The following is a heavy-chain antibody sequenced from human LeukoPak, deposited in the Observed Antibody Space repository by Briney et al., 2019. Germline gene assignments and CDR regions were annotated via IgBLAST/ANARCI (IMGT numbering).Heavy chain of an antibody. Sequence: ASVKVSCKVSGYTLTELSLHWVRQAPGKGLEWMGGFDPEDGETIYAQKFQGRVTMTEDTSTDTAYMELSSLRSEDTAVYYCARAPHYDILTGYFGYWGQGTLATVSS. CDR2: FDPEDGET. CDR1: GYTLTELS. D-gene: IGHD3-9*01. J-gene: IGHJ4*02. V-gene: IGHV1-24*01. CDR3: ARAPHYDILTGYFGY.